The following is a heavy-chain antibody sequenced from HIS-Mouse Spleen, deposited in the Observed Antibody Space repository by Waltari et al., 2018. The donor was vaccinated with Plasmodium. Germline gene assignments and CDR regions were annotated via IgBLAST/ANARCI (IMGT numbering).Heavy chain of an antibody. V-gene: IGHV1-2*02. CDR2: NNPNSGGT. CDR3: ARVLGYKAAAGTFVEYFQH. CDR1: GYTFTGYY. Sequence: QVQLVQSGAEVKKPGASVKVSCKASGYTFTGYYMPWVRQAPGQGLEWIEWNNPNSGGTNYAQKVQGRVTMPRDTSISTAYMELSRLRSDDTAVYYCARVLGYKAAAGTFVEYFQHWGQGTLVTVSS. D-gene: IGHD6-13*01. J-gene: IGHJ1*01.